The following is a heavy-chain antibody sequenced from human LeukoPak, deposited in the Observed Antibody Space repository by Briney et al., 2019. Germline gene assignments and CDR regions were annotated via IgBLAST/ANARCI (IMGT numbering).Heavy chain of an antibody. CDR2: IIPILGIA. CDR3: ARVIAVAGPYYFDY. CDR1: GGTFSSYT. V-gene: IGHV1-69*02. D-gene: IGHD6-19*01. Sequence: SVKVSCKASGGTFSSYTISWVRQAPGQGLEWMGRIIPILGIANYAQRFQGRVTITADKSTSTAYMELSSLRSEDTAVYYCARVIAVAGPYYFDYWGQGTLVTVST. J-gene: IGHJ4*02.